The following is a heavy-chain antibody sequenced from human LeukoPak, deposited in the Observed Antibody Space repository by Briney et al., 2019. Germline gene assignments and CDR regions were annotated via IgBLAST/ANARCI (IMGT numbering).Heavy chain of an antibody. J-gene: IGHJ3*02. D-gene: IGHD3-22*01. Sequence: GGSLRLSCAASGFAFSSYAMSWFRQAPGKGLEWVSAISGSGGSTYYADSVKGRFTISRDNSKNTLYLQMNSLRAEDTAVYYCAKDTYYYDSSGYSGDAFDIWGQGTMVTVSS. CDR3: AKDTYYYDSSGYSGDAFDI. CDR1: GFAFSSYA. CDR2: ISGSGGST. V-gene: IGHV3-23*01.